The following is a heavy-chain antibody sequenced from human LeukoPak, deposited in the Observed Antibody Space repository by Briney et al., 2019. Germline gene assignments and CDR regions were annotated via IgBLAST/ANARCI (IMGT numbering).Heavy chain of an antibody. Sequence: PSETLSLTCTVSGGSISSYYWSWIRQPPGKGLEWIGRIYTSGSTNYNPSLKSRVTMSVDTSKNQFSLKLSSVTAADTAVYYCARGVDSSSWFNWFDPWGQGTLVTVSS. D-gene: IGHD6-13*01. CDR1: GGSISSYY. CDR2: IYTSGST. V-gene: IGHV4-4*07. J-gene: IGHJ5*02. CDR3: ARGVDSSSWFNWFDP.